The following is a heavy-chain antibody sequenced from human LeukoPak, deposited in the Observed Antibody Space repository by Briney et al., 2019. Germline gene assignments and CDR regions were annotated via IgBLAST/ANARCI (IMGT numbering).Heavy chain of an antibody. CDR2: VSWNCGSR. V-gene: IGHV3-9*01. J-gene: IGHJ4*02. Sequence: GGSVTLFCAASGFPYHDCAMLWLRQAPGRGLQGVSCVSWNCGSRSYADSVKGRFTISRDNAKYSLYLQMNSLRAEDTALYYCARGGYYYDSSGYFRDFDYWGQGTLVTVSS. CDR3: ARGGYYYDSSGYFRDFDY. CDR1: GFPYHDCA. D-gene: IGHD3-22*01.